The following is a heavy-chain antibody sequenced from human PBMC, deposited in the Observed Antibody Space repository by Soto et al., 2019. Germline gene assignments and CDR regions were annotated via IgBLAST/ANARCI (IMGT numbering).Heavy chain of an antibody. CDR3: ARLSMEYSYGTSFDY. CDR1: GGSVSSGSYY. D-gene: IGHD5-18*01. J-gene: IGHJ4*02. CDR2: IYYSGST. V-gene: IGHV4-61*01. Sequence: QVQLQESGPGLVKPSETLSLTCTVSGGSVSSGSYYWSWIRQPPGKGLEWIGYIYYSGSTNYNPSLKSRVTRSVDTSKSQFSLKLSSVTAADTAVYYCARLSMEYSYGTSFDYWGQGTLVTVSS.